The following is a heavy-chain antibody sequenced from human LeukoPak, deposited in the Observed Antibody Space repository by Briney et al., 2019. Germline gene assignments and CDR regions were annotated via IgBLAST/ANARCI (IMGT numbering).Heavy chain of an antibody. Sequence: ASVKVSCKASGYTFTSYGISWVRQAPGQGLEWMGWISAYNGNANYAQKLQGRVTMTTDTSTSIAYMELRSLRSDDTAVYYCARGYCTNGVCYRGDYWGQGTLVTVSS. J-gene: IGHJ4*02. V-gene: IGHV1-18*01. D-gene: IGHD2-8*01. CDR1: GYTFTSYG. CDR3: ARGYCTNGVCYRGDY. CDR2: ISAYNGNA.